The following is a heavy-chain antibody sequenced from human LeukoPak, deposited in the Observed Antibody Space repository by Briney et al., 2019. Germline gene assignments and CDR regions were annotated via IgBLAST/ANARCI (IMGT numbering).Heavy chain of an antibody. D-gene: IGHD6-13*01. J-gene: IGHJ4*02. V-gene: IGHV1-18*01. CDR1: GYTFNSYG. Sequence: ASVKVSYKASGYTFNSYGISWVRQAPGQGLEWMGWITTYNGNTNYAQKLRGRVTMTTDTSTSTAYMELRSLRSDDTAIYYCARDRYSEHSQRFYFDYWGQGTLVTVSS. CDR3: ARDRYSEHSQRFYFDY. CDR2: ITTYNGNT.